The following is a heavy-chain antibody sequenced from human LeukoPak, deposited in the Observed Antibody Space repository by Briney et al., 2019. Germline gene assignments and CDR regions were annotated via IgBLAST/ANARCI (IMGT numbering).Heavy chain of an antibody. Sequence: GGSLRLSCAGSGFTFSDFYMSWIRQAPGKGLEWVSYISSSGSIIDYADSVKGRFTISRDNAKNSLSLQMNSLRPEDTAVYYCAREADVVVIPENLVYYYYGMDVWGRGTTVTVFS. D-gene: IGHD2-2*01. J-gene: IGHJ6*02. CDR1: GFTFSDFY. CDR3: AREADVVVIPENLVYYYYGMDV. CDR2: ISSSGSII. V-gene: IGHV3-11*01.